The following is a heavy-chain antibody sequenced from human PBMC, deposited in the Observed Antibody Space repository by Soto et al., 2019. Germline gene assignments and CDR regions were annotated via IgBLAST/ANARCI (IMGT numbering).Heavy chain of an antibody. CDR2: IDPSDSET. J-gene: IGHJ4*02. CDR3: ARRSGSFDY. Sequence: EVQLVQSGAEVKKTGESLRISCKGSGYSFTSYWITWVRQMPGKGLEWMGRIDPSDSETNYSPSFQGHVTISADKSITTAYLQWSSRKASDTAIYYCARRSGSFDYWGQGTLVTVSS. D-gene: IGHD3-10*01. V-gene: IGHV5-10-1*01. CDR1: GYSFTSYW.